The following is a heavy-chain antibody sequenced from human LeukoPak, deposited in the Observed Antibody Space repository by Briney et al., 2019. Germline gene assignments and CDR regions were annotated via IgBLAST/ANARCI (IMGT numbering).Heavy chain of an antibody. CDR3: GKDWKVDY. CDR2: ISENGGDR. J-gene: IGHJ4*02. Sequence: PGGSLRLSCVASGFTFNSYPMTWVRQAPGKGLEWVSAISENGGDRKYAASVKGRFTISRDNSKNTLYLQMNSLRVEDTAIYYCGKDWKVDYWGQGSLVSVSS. CDR1: GFTFNSYP. V-gene: IGHV3-23*01. D-gene: IGHD1-1*01.